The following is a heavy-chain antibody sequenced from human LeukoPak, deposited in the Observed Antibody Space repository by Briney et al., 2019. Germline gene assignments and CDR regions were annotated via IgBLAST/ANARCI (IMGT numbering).Heavy chain of an antibody. CDR2: IRYDGSNI. Sequence: GGSLRLSCAASGFTFSSYAMNWVRQAPGKGLEWVAFIRYDGSNIYYADSVKGRFTISRDNSKNTLYLQMNSLRAEDTAVYYCAKDRYYGSGSYYSDYWGQGTLVTVSS. D-gene: IGHD3-10*01. J-gene: IGHJ4*02. CDR3: AKDRYYGSGSYYSDY. CDR1: GFTFSSYA. V-gene: IGHV3-30*02.